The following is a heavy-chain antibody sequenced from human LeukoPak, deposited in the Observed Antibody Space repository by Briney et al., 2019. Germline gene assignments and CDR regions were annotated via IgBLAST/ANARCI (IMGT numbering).Heavy chain of an antibody. CDR1: GGSISSGGYY. V-gene: IGHV4-30-2*01. CDR2: TYHSGST. J-gene: IGHJ5*02. CDR3: ARELTGTRFDP. Sequence: SQTLSLTCTVSGGSISSGGYYWSWIRQPPGKGLEWIGYTYHSGSTYYNPSLKSRVTISVDRSKNQFSLKLSSVTAADTAVYYCARELTGTRFDPWGQGTLVTVSS. D-gene: IGHD1-20*01.